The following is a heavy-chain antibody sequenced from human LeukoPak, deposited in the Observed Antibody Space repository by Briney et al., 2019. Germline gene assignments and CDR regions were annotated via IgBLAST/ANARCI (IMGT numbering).Heavy chain of an antibody. Sequence: SETLSLTCTVSGGSISSSYWSWIRQPPGKGLEWIAYMYYGGSTNYNPSLKSRVTISINTSKNQFSLRLSSVTAADTAVYYCARGSDYGDYWGQGTLVTVSS. D-gene: IGHD3-3*01. CDR1: GGSISSSY. J-gene: IGHJ4*02. CDR3: ARGSDYGDY. CDR2: MYYGGST. V-gene: IGHV4-59*01.